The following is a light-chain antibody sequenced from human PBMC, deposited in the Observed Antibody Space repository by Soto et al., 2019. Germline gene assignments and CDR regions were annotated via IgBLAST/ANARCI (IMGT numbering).Light chain of an antibody. Sequence: QSGLTPAASVVWAPGQAVAISCTGTNSDVGGYNYVSWYQQHPGKAPKLMVYDVSNRPSGVSNRSSGSKSGNTASLTISGLQAEDEADYYCSSYTSSSTYVFGTGTKVTVL. CDR1: NSDVGGYNY. CDR2: DVS. V-gene: IGLV2-14*01. J-gene: IGLJ1*01. CDR3: SSYTSSSTYV.